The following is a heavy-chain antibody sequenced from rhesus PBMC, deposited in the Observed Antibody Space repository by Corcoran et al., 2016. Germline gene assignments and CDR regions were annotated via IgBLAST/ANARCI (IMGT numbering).Heavy chain of an antibody. V-gene: IGHV4-65*01. CDR3: ARPIPPQPNYYDSGYYTKNRFDV. D-gene: IGHD3-28*01. J-gene: IGHJ5-1*01. CDR1: GGSISSSNW. CDR2: ISGSSGST. Sequence: QVQLQESGPGLVKPSETLSLTCAGSGGSISSSNWWSWIRQPPGKGLEWIGYISGSSGSTYYNPSLKSRVTISTDPSKNQFSLNLSSVTAADTAVYYCARPIPPQPNYYDSGYYTKNRFDVWGPGVLVTVSS.